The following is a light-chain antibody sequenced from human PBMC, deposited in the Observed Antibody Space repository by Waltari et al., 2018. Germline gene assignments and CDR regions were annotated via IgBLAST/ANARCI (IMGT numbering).Light chain of an antibody. Sequence: DIQMTQSPFFLSASIGDRVTITCRASQSITSYLNWYQKKPRQAPKLLIYAASNLQSGVPSRFSGSGSGTDFTLTISSLQPEDFATYYCQQSYSSPFTFGGGTKVEIK. CDR1: QSITSY. J-gene: IGKJ4*01. CDR2: AAS. CDR3: QQSYSSPFT. V-gene: IGKV1-39*01.